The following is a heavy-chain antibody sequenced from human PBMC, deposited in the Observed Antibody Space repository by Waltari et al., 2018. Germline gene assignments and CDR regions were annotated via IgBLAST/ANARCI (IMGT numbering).Heavy chain of an antibody. CDR3: ARSCRQAAAGPLGY. Sequence: EVQLVESGGGLVKPGGSLRLSCAASGFTFRSYSMNWVRQAPGKGLEWVSSISSSSSYIYYADSVKGRFTISRDNAKNSLYLQMNSLRAEDTAVYYCARSCRQAAAGPLGYWGQGTLVTVSS. CDR1: GFTFRSYS. J-gene: IGHJ4*02. D-gene: IGHD6-13*01. V-gene: IGHV3-21*03. CDR2: ISSSSSYI.